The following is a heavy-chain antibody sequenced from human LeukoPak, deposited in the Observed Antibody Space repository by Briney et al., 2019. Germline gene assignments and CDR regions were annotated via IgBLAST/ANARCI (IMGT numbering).Heavy chain of an antibody. CDR2: ISYDGSNK. CDR1: GFTFSSYG. CDR3: AKGEGYCTNGVCYSGPYYYNYYGMDV. Sequence: GRSLRLSCAASGFTFSSYGMHWVRQAPGKGLEWVAVISYDGSNKYYADSVKGRFTISRDNSKNTLYLQMNSLRAEDTAVYYCAKGEGYCTNGVCYSGPYYYNYYGMDVWGQGTTVTVSS. D-gene: IGHD2-8*01. J-gene: IGHJ6*02. V-gene: IGHV3-30*18.